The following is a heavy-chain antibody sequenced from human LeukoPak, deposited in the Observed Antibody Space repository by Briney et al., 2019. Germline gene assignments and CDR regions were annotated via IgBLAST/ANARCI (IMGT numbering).Heavy chain of an antibody. CDR3: ARGGPLGVVTHHFDF. V-gene: IGHV1-69*04. D-gene: IGHD3-3*01. Sequence: GASVKVSCKASGGTFSGYAISWVRQAPGQGLEWMGRIIPVLNIANYAQKFQGRVTITADKSTSTAYMELSSLRSEDTAVYYCARGGPLGVVTHHFDFWGQGTLVTVSS. CDR2: IIPVLNIA. CDR1: GGTFSGYA. J-gene: IGHJ4*02.